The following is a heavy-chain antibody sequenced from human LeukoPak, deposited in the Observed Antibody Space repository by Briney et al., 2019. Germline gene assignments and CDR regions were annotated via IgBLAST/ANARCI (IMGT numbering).Heavy chain of an antibody. CDR2: IYTSGST. D-gene: IGHD3-3*01. CDR1: GGSISSYY. V-gene: IGHV4-4*07. CDR3: ARVKGDITIFGVVITEDYYYYMDV. J-gene: IGHJ6*03. Sequence: PSETLSLTCTVSGGSISSYYWSWIRQPAGKGLEGIGRIYTSGSTNYNPSLKSRGTMSVDTSKNQFSLKLSSLTAADTAVYYCARVKGDITIFGVVITEDYYYYMDVWGKGTTVTVSS.